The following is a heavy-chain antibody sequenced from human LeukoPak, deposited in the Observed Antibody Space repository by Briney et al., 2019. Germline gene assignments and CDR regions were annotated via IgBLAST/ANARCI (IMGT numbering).Heavy chain of an antibody. D-gene: IGHD3-22*01. J-gene: IGHJ4*02. CDR3: ARGVARTYYSDTSGYAAADY. V-gene: IGHV4-34*01. Sequence: KPSETLSLTCAVYGESFSGYYWSWIRQPPGKGLEWIGEINHSGSTNYNPYLKSRVTISVDTSKNQFSLKLSSVTTADTAVYYCARGVARTYYSDTSGYAAADYWGPGTLVTVSS. CDR1: GESFSGYY. CDR2: INHSGST.